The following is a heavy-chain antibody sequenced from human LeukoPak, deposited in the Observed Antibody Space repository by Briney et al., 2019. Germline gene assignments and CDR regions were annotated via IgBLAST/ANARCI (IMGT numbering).Heavy chain of an antibody. CDR3: ARVTGAQAGY. J-gene: IGHJ4*02. Sequence: SETLSLTCTVSGGSISSYYWSWIRQPPGKGLEWIGYIYYSGSTNYNPSLKSRVTISVDTSKNQFSLKLSSVTAADTAVYYCARVTGAQAGYWGQGTLVTVSS. CDR2: IYYSGST. V-gene: IGHV4-59*01. D-gene: IGHD2-8*02. CDR1: GGSISSYY.